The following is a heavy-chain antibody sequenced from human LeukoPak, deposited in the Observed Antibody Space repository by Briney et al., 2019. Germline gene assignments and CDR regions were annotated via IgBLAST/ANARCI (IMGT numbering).Heavy chain of an antibody. J-gene: IGHJ6*02. Sequence: GGSLRLSCAASGFTFSSYSRNWVRQAPGKGLEWVSYISSSSSTIYYADSVKGRFTISRDNAKNSLYLQMSSLRAEDTAVYYCAREVTVAGTYYYYGMDVWGQGTTVTVSS. D-gene: IGHD6-19*01. CDR2: ISSSSSTI. V-gene: IGHV3-48*01. CDR1: GFTFSSYS. CDR3: AREVTVAGTYYYYGMDV.